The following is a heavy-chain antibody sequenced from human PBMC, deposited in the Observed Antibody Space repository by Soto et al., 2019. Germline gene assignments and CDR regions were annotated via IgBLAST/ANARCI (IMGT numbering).Heavy chain of an antibody. V-gene: IGHV1-2*04. Sequence: ASVKVSCKASGYTFTGYYMHWVRQAPGQGLEWMGWINPNSGGTNYAQKFQGWVTMTRDTSISTAYMELSRLRSDDTAVYYCARDRYIVLAPAATTSGMDVWGQGTTVTVSS. CDR3: ARDRYIVLAPAATTSGMDV. CDR1: GYTFTGYY. CDR2: INPNSGGT. J-gene: IGHJ6*02. D-gene: IGHD2-2*01.